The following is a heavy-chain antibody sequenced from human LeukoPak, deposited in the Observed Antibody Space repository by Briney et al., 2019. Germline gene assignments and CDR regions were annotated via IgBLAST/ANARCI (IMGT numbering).Heavy chain of an antibody. CDR1: GFTFSSYW. CDR2: IKSDGST. Sequence: GGSLRLSCAASGFTFSSYWMHWVRQAPGKGLVWVSRIKSDGSTNYADSVEGRFTISSDNAKNTLSLQMNSLRAEDTGVYYCARAPSEIGGYYPEYFRHWGQGTLVTVSS. V-gene: IGHV3-74*01. J-gene: IGHJ1*01. CDR3: ARAPSEIGGYYPEYFRH. D-gene: IGHD3-22*01.